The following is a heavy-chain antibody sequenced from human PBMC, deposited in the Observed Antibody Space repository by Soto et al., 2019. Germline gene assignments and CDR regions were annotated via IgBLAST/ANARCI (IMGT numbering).Heavy chain of an antibody. CDR1: GFTFSSYA. CDR3: AKDWYYDFWRGKHYFDY. Sequence: EVQLLESGGGLVQPGGSLRLSCAASGFTFSSYAMSWVRQAPGKGLEWVSAISGSGGSTYYADSVKRRFTISRDNSKNTLYLQMNSLRAEDTAVYYCAKDWYYDFWRGKHYFDYWGQGTLVTVSS. J-gene: IGHJ4*02. D-gene: IGHD3-3*01. CDR2: ISGSGGST. V-gene: IGHV3-23*01.